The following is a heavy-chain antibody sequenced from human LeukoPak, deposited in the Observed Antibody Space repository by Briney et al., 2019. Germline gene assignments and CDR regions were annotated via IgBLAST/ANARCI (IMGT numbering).Heavy chain of an antibody. CDR2: IYPGDSDT. D-gene: IGHD1-26*01. Sequence: GESLKISCKGPGYSFTSLLIGLVRQMPGKGLEWMGIIYPGDSDTRYSPSFQGQVTISADKSISTAYLQWSSLKASDTAMYYCARHYTVDPDHGRYYGVSYYYYTHGCRKRSTVTVSS. J-gene: IGHJ6*03. CDR3: ARHYTVDPDHGRYYGVSYYYYTHG. CDR1: GYSFTSLL. V-gene: IGHV5-51*01.